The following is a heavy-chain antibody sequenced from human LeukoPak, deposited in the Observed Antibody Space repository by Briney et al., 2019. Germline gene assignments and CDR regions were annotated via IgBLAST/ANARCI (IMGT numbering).Heavy chain of an antibody. D-gene: IGHD6-13*01. Sequence: GGSLRLSCAASGFTFSSYGMHWVRQAPGKGLEWVAVISYDGSNKYYADSVKGRFTISRDNSKNTLYLQMNSLRAEDTAVYYCAKDLRIAAAGTFDYWGQGTLVTVSS. CDR2: ISYDGSNK. CDR1: GFTFSSYG. J-gene: IGHJ4*02. CDR3: AKDLRIAAAGTFDY. V-gene: IGHV3-30*18.